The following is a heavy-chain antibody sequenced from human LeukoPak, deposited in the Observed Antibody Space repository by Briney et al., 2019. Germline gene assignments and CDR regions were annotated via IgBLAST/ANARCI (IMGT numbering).Heavy chain of an antibody. V-gene: IGHV4-61*01. J-gene: IGHJ4*01. CDR1: GSSVSSGTYY. CDR3: ARGVLY. Sequence: SETLSLTCSVSGSSVSSGTYYWSWIRQPPGKGLEWIGNVHHSGLTNYNSSLKSRVIISLDTSKNQFSLKLSSVTAADTALYYCARGVLYWGQRTLVTVSS. D-gene: IGHD2-8*01. CDR2: VHHSGLT.